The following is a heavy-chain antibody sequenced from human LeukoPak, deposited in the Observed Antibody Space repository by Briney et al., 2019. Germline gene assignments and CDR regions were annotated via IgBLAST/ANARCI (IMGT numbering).Heavy chain of an antibody. D-gene: IGHD3-22*01. CDR3: ARSPESGYYDSSGYSFDY. J-gene: IGHJ4*02. Sequence: PGGSLRLSCAASGFTFSSYWMSWVRQAPGKGLEWVANIKQDGSEKYYVDSVKGRFTISRDNAKNSLCLQMNSLRAEDTAVYYCARSPESGYYDSSGYSFDYWGQGTLVTVSS. V-gene: IGHV3-7*01. CDR2: IKQDGSEK. CDR1: GFTFSSYW.